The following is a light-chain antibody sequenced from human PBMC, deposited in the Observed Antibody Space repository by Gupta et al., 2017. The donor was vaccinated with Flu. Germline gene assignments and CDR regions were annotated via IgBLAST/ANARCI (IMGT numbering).Light chain of an antibody. CDR2: CAS. CDR1: QSISSY. V-gene: IGKV1-27*01. Sequence: PSSLSASVGDRVTITFRVSQSISSYLHWYHPKPGKVPNLLIYCASNLQAGIPARFSGSGSGTDFTLTIRSLQPEDVAADYGQRSDNARRTFGQGTKVEIK. J-gene: IGKJ1*01. CDR3: QRSDNARRT.